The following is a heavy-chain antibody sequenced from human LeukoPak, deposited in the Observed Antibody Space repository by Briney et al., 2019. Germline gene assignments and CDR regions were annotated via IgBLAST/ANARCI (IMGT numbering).Heavy chain of an antibody. CDR3: ARDGGTEYSSPQVIAFDI. V-gene: IGHV1-69*13. D-gene: IGHD6-6*01. CDR2: IIPIFGTA. J-gene: IGHJ3*02. CDR1: GYTFTSYG. Sequence: GASVKVSCKASGYTFTSYGISWVRQAPGQGLEWMGGIIPIFGTANYAQKFQGRVTITADESTSTAYMELSSLRSEDTAVYYCARDGGTEYSSPQVIAFDIWGQGTMVTVSS.